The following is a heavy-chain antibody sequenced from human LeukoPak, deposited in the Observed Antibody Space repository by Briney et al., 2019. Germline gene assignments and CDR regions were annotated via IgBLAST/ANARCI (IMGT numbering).Heavy chain of an antibody. CDR1: GGSISSYY. J-gene: IGHJ3*02. V-gene: IGHV4-59*01. D-gene: IGHD3-9*01. CDR2: IYYSGST. Sequence: SETLSLTCTVSGGSISSYYWSWIRQPPGKGLEWIGYIYYSGSTNYNPSLKSRVTISVDTSKNQFSLKLSSVTAADTAVYYCARGPLLRYFDWPDDAFDIWGQGTMVTVSS. CDR3: ARGPLLRYFDWPDDAFDI.